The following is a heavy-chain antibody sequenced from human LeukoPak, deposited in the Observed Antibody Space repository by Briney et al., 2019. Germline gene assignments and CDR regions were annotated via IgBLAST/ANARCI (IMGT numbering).Heavy chain of an antibody. V-gene: IGHV1-46*01. CDR1: GYTFTSYY. J-gene: IGHJ6*02. Sequence: ASVKVSCKASGYTFTSYYMHWVRQAPGQGLEWMGIINPSGGSTSYAQKFQGRVTMPRDTSTSTVYMALRSMRSEATAVYYCAREVGYCTNGVCYPADYYYGMDVWGQGTTVTVSS. CDR3: AREVGYCTNGVCYPADYYYGMDV. D-gene: IGHD2-8*01. CDR2: INPSGGST.